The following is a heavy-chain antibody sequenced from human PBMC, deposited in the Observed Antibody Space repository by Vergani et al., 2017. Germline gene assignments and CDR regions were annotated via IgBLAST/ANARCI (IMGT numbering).Heavy chain of an antibody. V-gene: IGHV4-59*01. CDR2: IYYSGST. Sequence: QVQLQESDPGLVKPSETLSLTCTVSCGSISSYYWSWIRQPPGKGLEWIGYIYYSGSTNYNPSLKSRVTISVDTSKNQFSLKLSSVTAADTAVYYCARATKDPSRYCSSTSCYALDYWGQGTLVTVSS. CDR3: ARATKDPSRYCSSTSCYALDY. J-gene: IGHJ4*02. CDR1: CGSISSYY. D-gene: IGHD2-2*01.